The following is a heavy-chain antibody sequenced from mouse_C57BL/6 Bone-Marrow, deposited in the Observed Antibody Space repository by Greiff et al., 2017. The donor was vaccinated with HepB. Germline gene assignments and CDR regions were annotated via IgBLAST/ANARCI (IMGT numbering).Heavy chain of an antibody. V-gene: IGHV5-9-1*02. Sequence: EVKLMESGEGLVKPGGSLKLSCAASGFTFSSYAMSWVRQTPEKRLEWVAYISSGGDYIYYADTVKGRFTISRDNARNTLYLQMSSLKSEDTAMYYCTRDKNYSNLAWFAYWGQGTLVTVSA. CDR1: GFTFSSYA. J-gene: IGHJ3*01. CDR2: ISSGGDYI. D-gene: IGHD2-5*01. CDR3: TRDKNYSNLAWFAY.